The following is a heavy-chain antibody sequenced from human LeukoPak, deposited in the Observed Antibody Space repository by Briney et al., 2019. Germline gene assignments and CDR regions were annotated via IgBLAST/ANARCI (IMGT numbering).Heavy chain of an antibody. V-gene: IGHV3-11*01. D-gene: IGHD3-16*02. CDR3: AGDSLGEITFGGVIAGPYYFDY. Sequence: GGFLRLSCAASGFTFSDYYMRWIRQAPGKGREWVSYISSSGSTIYYADSVKGRFTIYRDNAKNSLYLQMNSLRAEDAAVYYCAGDSLGEITFGGVIAGPYYFDYWGQGTLVTVSS. CDR2: ISSSGSTI. CDR1: GFTFSDYY. J-gene: IGHJ4*02.